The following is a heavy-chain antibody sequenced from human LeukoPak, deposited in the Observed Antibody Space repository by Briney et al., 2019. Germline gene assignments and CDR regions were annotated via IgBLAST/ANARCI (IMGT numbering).Heavy chain of an antibody. J-gene: IGHJ4*02. CDR3: ATLYYDSNPIDY. V-gene: IGHV1-24*01. Sequence: ASVKVSCKVSGYTLTELSMHWVRQAPGKGLEWMGGFDPEDGETIYAQKFQGRVTMTEDTSTDTAYMELSSLRSEDTAVYYCATLYYDSNPIDYWGQGTLVTVSS. CDR1: GYTLTELS. D-gene: IGHD3-22*01. CDR2: FDPEDGET.